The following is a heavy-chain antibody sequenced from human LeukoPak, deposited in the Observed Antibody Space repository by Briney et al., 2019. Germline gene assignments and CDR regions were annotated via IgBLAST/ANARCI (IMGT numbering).Heavy chain of an antibody. D-gene: IGHD3-9*01. V-gene: IGHV1-8*03. CDR2: MNPNSGNT. J-gene: IGHJ5*02. CDR1: GYTFTSYD. Sequence: ASVKVSCKASGYTFTSYDINWVRQATGQGLEWMGWMNPNSGNTGYAQKFQGRVTITRNTSISTAYMELSRLRSEDTAVYYCARAGAYYDILTGWYNWFDPWGQGTLVTVSS. CDR3: ARAGAYYDILTGWYNWFDP.